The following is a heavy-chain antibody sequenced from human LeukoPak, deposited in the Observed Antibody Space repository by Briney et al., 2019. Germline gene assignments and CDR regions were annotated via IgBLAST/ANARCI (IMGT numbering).Heavy chain of an antibody. CDR3: ARQRHGIGTNWFDP. CDR1: GDSIRSVHYY. Sequence: SETLSLTCSVSGDSIRSVHYYWGWIRQPPGRGLEWIGSIYDTGSTYYNPSLKSRVTIFVDTSKNQFSLRLTSVTAADTAMYSCARQRHGIGTNWFDPWGQGTLVTVSS. J-gene: IGHJ5*02. D-gene: IGHD1-1*01. V-gene: IGHV4-39*01. CDR2: IYDTGST.